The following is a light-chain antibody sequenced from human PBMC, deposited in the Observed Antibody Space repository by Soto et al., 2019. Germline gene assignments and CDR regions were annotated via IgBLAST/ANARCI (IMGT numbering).Light chain of an antibody. J-gene: IGLJ3*02. CDR1: SSNIGAGYD. CDR3: QSYDSSLSDWV. Sequence: QSVLTQPPSVSGAPGQRVTISCTGSSSNIGAGYDVHWYQQLPGTAPKLLIYGNNNRPSGAPDRFSGSKSGTSASLAITGLQAEDEADYYCQSYDSSLSDWVFGGGTKLTVL. CDR2: GNN. V-gene: IGLV1-40*01.